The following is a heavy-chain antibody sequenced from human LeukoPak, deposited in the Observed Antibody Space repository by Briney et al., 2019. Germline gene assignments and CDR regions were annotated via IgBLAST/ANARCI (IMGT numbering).Heavy chain of an antibody. CDR1: GGSISSSNW. CDR2: IYHSGST. D-gene: IGHD2-2*01. CDR3: ARAGPYQLRTYYYYYMDV. Sequence: SETLSLTCAVSGGSISSSNWWSWVRQPPGKGLEWIGEIYHSGSTNYNPSLKSRVTISVDKSKIQFSLKLSSVTAADTAVYYCARAGPYQLRTYYYYYMDVWGKGTTVTVSS. J-gene: IGHJ6*03. V-gene: IGHV4-4*02.